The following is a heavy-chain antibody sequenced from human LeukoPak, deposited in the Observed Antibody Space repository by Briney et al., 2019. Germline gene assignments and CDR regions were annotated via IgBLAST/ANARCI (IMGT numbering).Heavy chain of an antibody. J-gene: IGHJ4*02. CDR3: ARQAGASDY. Sequence: SETLSLSCTVSGGSISSSSYYWGWIRQPPGKGLEWIGSIYYSGSTYYNPSLKSRVTISVDTSKNQFSLKLSSVTAADTAVYYCARQAGASDYWGQGTLVTVPS. V-gene: IGHV4-39*01. CDR1: GGSISSSSYY. CDR2: IYYSGST. D-gene: IGHD1-26*01.